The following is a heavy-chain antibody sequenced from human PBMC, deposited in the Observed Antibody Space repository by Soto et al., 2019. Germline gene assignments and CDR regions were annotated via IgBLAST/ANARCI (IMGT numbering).Heavy chain of an antibody. Sequence: ASVKVSCNASGYTFTSYGISWVRQAPGQGLEWMGWISASNGNTNYAQKLQSRVTMTTDTSTSTAYMELRSLRSDDTAVYYCARDGYYGDSYAFDISGQGTMVTVSS. CDR3: ARDGYYGDSYAFDI. V-gene: IGHV1-18*01. CDR1: GYTFTSYG. CDR2: ISASNGNT. J-gene: IGHJ3*02. D-gene: IGHD4-17*01.